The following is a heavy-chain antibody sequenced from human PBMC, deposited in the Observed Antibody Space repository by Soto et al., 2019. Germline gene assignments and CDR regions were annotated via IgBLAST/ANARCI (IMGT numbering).Heavy chain of an antibody. J-gene: IGHJ5*02. CDR2: ISYDGSDI. CDR3: ARDQGRTVTRGDWFDP. V-gene: IGHV3-30-3*01. Sequence: LRLSCAASGFMFSTYAMHWVRQAPGKGLEWVAVISYDGSDIYYGDSGKGRFTISRDNSRNTLYLEMNSLQTEDTAVFYCARDQGRTVTRGDWFDPWGQGTLVTVSS. D-gene: IGHD6-19*01. CDR1: GFMFSTYA.